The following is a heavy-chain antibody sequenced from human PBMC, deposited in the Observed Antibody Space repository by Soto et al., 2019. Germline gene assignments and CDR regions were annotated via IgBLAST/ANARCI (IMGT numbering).Heavy chain of an antibody. J-gene: IGHJ5*02. CDR2: ISYDGSDI. CDR3: ARDQGRTVTRGDWFDP. V-gene: IGHV3-30-3*01. Sequence: LRLSCAASGFMFSTYAMHWVRQAPGKGLEWVAVISYDGSDIYYGDSGKGRFTISRDNSRNTLYLEMNSLQTEDTAVFYCARDQGRTVTRGDWFDPWGQGTLVTVSS. D-gene: IGHD6-19*01. CDR1: GFMFSTYA.